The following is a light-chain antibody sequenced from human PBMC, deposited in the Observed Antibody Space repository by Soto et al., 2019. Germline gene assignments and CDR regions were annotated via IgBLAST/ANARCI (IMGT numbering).Light chain of an antibody. Sequence: QPVLTQPPSASGTPGQRVTISCSGSSSNIGSNTVSWYQQLPGTAPKLLIYSNNQRPSGVPDRFSGSKSGTSASLAISGLQSEDDTDYYCAAWDDSLKGVVFGGGTKLTVL. J-gene: IGLJ2*01. V-gene: IGLV1-44*01. CDR2: SNN. CDR1: SSNIGSNT. CDR3: AAWDDSLKGVV.